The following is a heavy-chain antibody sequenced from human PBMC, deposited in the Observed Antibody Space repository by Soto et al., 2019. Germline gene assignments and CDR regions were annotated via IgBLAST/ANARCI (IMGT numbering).Heavy chain of an antibody. Sequence: EVQLVESGGGLVRPGRSLRLSCAASGFTFDDYAMHWVRQAPGKGLEWVSGISWNSGSIGYADSVKGRFTISRDNAKNSLYLQMNSLRAEDTALYYCAKDIRDYIWGAGSDAFDIWGQGTMVTVSS. CDR1: GFTFDDYA. J-gene: IGHJ3*02. V-gene: IGHV3-9*01. CDR3: AKDIRDYIWGAGSDAFDI. D-gene: IGHD3-16*01. CDR2: ISWNSGSI.